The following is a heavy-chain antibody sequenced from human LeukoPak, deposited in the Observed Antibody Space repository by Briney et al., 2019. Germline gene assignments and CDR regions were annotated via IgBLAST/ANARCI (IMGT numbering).Heavy chain of an antibody. D-gene: IGHD1-26*01. CDR2: MNPNSGNT. V-gene: IGHV1-8*01. CDR3: ARGLLRRSTKNWFDP. J-gene: IGHJ5*02. Sequence: GASVKVSCKASGYTFTSYDINWVRQATRQGLEWMGWMNPNSGNTGYAQKFQGRVTMTRNTSISTAYMELSSLRSEDTAVYYCARGLLRRSTKNWFDPWGQGTLVTVSS. CDR1: GYTFTSYD.